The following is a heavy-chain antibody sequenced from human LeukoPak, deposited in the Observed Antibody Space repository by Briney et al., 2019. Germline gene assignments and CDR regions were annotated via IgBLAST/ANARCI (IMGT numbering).Heavy chain of an antibody. Sequence: ASVTVSCKASSYTFTSSGITWVRQAPGQGLEGMGWISAYNGKTNYAQKLQGRVTMTTDTSTSTAYMELRSLRSDDTAVYYCARDQGATPGFDYWGQGTLVTVSS. V-gene: IGHV1-18*01. J-gene: IGHJ4*02. CDR3: ARDQGATPGFDY. CDR2: ISAYNGKT. CDR1: SYTFTSSG.